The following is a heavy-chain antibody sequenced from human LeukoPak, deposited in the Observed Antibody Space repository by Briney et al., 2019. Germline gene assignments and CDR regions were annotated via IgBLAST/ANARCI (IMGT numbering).Heavy chain of an antibody. CDR3: ARDSGYYDSSGYFLGWFDP. D-gene: IGHD3-22*01. V-gene: IGHV4-59*01. Sequence: PSETLSLTCTVSGGSLSSYYWSWIRQPPGKGLEWIGYIYYSGSTNYNPSLKSRVTISVDTSKNQFSLKLSSVTAADTAVYYCARDSGYYDSSGYFLGWFDPWGQGTLVTVSS. CDR1: GGSLSSYY. J-gene: IGHJ5*02. CDR2: IYYSGST.